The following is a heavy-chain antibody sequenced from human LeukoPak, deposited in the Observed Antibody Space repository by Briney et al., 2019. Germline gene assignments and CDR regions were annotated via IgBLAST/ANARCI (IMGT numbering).Heavy chain of an antibody. J-gene: IGHJ4*02. CDR1: GYTFTTYD. D-gene: IGHD3-22*01. CDR2: MNPNSGDT. CDR3: ARGLGDYYDTSTYHYAVPAH. Sequence: GASVKVSCKASGYTFTTYDITWVRQATGQGLEWMGWMNPNSGDTAYAQKFQGRVAMTRDTSISTAYMELSSLRSEDTAVYYCARGLGDYYDTSTYHYAVPAHWGQGTLVTVAS. V-gene: IGHV1-8*01.